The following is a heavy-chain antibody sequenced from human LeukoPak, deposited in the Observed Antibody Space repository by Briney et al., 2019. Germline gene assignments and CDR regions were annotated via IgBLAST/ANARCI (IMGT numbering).Heavy chain of an antibody. D-gene: IGHD2-15*01. V-gene: IGHV1-18*01. CDR1: GYTFTSYG. CDR2: INTYNGHT. CDR3: AKSVVAAITEYYFDY. J-gene: IGHJ4*02. Sequence: ASVKVSCNTSGYTFTSYGISWVRQAPGQGLEYMGWINTYNGHTNYAQKLQGRVTITADESTSTAYMELSSLRSEDAAVYYCAKSVVAAITEYYFDYWGQGTLVTVSP.